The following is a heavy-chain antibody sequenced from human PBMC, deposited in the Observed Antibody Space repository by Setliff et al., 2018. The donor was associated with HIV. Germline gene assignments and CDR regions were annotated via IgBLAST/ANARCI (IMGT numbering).Heavy chain of an antibody. CDR2: ISAYNGNT. D-gene: IGHD3-22*01. Sequence: GASVKVSCKASGYTFTSYDISWVRQAPGQGLEWMGWISAYNGNTNYAQKLQGRVTMTTDTSTSTAYMELRSLGSDDTAVYYCARVIGDYYESSGYYPPTDYYYGMDVWGQGTTVTVSS. V-gene: IGHV1-18*01. CDR1: GYTFTSYD. J-gene: IGHJ6*02. CDR3: ARVIGDYYESSGYYPPTDYYYGMDV.